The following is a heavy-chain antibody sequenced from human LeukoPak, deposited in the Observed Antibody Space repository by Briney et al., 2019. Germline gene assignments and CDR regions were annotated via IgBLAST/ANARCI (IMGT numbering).Heavy chain of an antibody. CDR3: AREGVSGALDY. V-gene: IGHV3-74*01. CDR1: GFTFSSYW. CDR2: INYDGSST. J-gene: IGHJ4*02. Sequence: SGGSLRLSCAASGFTFSSYWLHWVRQVPGRGLVWVSRINYDGSSTGYADSVKGRFTISRDNAKNTVYLQMNSLRAEDTAVYYCAREGVSGALDYWGQGTLVTVSS. D-gene: IGHD6-19*01.